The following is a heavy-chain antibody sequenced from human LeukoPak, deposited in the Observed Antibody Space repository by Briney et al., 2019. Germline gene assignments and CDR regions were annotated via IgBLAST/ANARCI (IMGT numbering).Heavy chain of an antibody. CDR3: ARGSSGWYPVS. V-gene: IGHV4-34*01. J-gene: IGHJ5*02. CDR2: INHSGST. CDR1: GVSFSGYY. D-gene: IGHD6-19*01. Sequence: PSETLSLTCAVYGVSFSGYYWSWIRQPPGKGLEWIGEINHSGSTNYNPSLKSRVTISVDTSKNQFSLKLSSVTAADTAVYYCARGSSGWYPVSWGQGTLVTVSS.